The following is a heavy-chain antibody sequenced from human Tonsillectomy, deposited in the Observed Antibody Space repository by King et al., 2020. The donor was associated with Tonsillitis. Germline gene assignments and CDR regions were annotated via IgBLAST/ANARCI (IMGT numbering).Heavy chain of an antibody. J-gene: IGHJ5*02. CDR3: ARVTWYYDFWSGYPNWFDP. D-gene: IGHD3-3*01. Sequence: QLQESGPGLVKPSQTLSLTCTVSGGSISSGSYYWSWIRQPAGKGLEWIGRIYTSGSTNYNPSLKSRVTMSVDTSKNQFSLKLSSVTAADTAVYYCARVTWYYDFWSGYPNWFDPWGQGTLVTVSP. CDR2: IYTSGST. CDR1: GGSISSGSYY. V-gene: IGHV4-61*02.